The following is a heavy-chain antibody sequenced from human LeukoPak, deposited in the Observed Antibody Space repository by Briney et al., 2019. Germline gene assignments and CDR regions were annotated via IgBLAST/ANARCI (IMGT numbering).Heavy chain of an antibody. CDR2: INSDGSST. V-gene: IGHV3-74*01. CDR1: GFTFSSYW. J-gene: IGHJ4*02. Sequence: GGSLRLSCAASGFTFSSYWMHWVRQPPGKGLVWVSRINSDGSSTSYADSVKGRFTISRDNAKNTLYLQMNSLRAEDTAVYYCARDPHSGSAYYDFWSGYYTGKELDYWGQGTLVTVSS. D-gene: IGHD3-3*01. CDR3: ARDPHSGSAYYDFWSGYYTGKELDY.